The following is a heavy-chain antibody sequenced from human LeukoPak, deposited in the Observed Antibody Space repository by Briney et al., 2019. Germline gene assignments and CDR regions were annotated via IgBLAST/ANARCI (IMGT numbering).Heavy chain of an antibody. V-gene: IGHV5-51*01. Sequence: GESLKISCKGSGYSFTSYWIGWVRQMPGKGLEWIGIIYPGDSDTRYSPSFQGQVTISADKSIRTAYLQWSSLKASDTAMYYCARGTGGYYYLPAQEFDYWGQGTLVTVSS. CDR1: GYSFTSYW. CDR3: ARGTGGYYYLPAQEFDY. D-gene: IGHD3-22*01. J-gene: IGHJ4*02. CDR2: IYPGDSDT.